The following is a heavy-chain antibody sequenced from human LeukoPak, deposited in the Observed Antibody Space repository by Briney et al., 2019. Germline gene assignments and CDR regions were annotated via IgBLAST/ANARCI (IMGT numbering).Heavy chain of an antibody. CDR1: GFTFSSYA. CDR3: ASGVFRQLVRRFDY. Sequence: PGGSLRLSCAASGFTFSSYAMHWVRQAPGKGLEWVAVISYDGSNKYYADSVKGRFTISRDNSKNTLYLQMNSLRAEDTAVYYCASGVFRQLVRRFDYWGQGTLVTVSS. V-gene: IGHV3-30*04. D-gene: IGHD6-13*01. CDR2: ISYDGSNK. J-gene: IGHJ4*02.